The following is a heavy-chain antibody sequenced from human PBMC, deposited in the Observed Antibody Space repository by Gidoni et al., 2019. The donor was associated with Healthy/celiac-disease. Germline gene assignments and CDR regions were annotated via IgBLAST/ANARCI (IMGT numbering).Heavy chain of an antibody. V-gene: IGHV3-43*02. CDR1: GSTFDDYA. CDR3: AGEGIGYFVDY. D-gene: IGHD6-13*01. Sequence: EVQLVESGGGVVQPGGSQRLSWAARGSTFDDYAMHWVRQAPGKGLEWVSLISGDGGSTYYADSVKGRFTISRDNSKNSLYLQMNSLRTEDTALYYCAGEGIGYFVDYWGQGTLVTVSS. CDR2: ISGDGGST. J-gene: IGHJ4*02.